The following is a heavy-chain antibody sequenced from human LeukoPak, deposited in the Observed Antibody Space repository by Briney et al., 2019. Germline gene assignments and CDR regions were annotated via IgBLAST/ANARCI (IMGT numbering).Heavy chain of an antibody. D-gene: IGHD2-21*02. CDR2: IYHSGST. CDR3: ARGPCGGDCYLPPPNFDY. V-gene: IGHV4-39*07. Sequence: SETLSLTCTVSGGSIINTNYYWAWIRQPPGKGLEWIGYIYHSGSTYYNPSLKSRVTISVDRSKNQFSLKLSSVTAADTAVYYCARGPCGGDCYLPPPNFDYWGQGTLVTVSS. CDR1: GGSIINTNYY. J-gene: IGHJ4*02.